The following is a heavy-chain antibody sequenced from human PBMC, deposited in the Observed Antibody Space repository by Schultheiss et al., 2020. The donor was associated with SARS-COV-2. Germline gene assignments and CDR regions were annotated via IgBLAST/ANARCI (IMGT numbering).Heavy chain of an antibody. Sequence: SQTLSLTCTVSGGSISSGGYYWSWIRQPPGKGLEWIGEINHSGSTNYNPSLKSRVTISVDTSKNQFSLKLSSVTAADTAVYYCARHAIVVVMGWFDPWGQGTLVTVSS. CDR3: ARHAIVVVMGWFDP. D-gene: IGHD3-22*01. CDR1: GGSISSGGYY. CDR2: INHSGST. V-gene: IGHV4-39*01. J-gene: IGHJ5*02.